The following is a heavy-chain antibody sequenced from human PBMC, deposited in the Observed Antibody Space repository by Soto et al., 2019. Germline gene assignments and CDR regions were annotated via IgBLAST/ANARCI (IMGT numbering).Heavy chain of an antibody. Sequence: QVHLVQSGAEVKKPGASVKVSCKASGYIFINYYIHWVRQAPGQGLEWIGIINPNGGSTNYAQKFRGRITMARDTSTSTVDMDLRSLRSDYTAVYYCARDLAAADYWGQGTLVTVSS. D-gene: IGHD6-13*01. V-gene: IGHV1-46*01. CDR3: ARDLAAADY. J-gene: IGHJ4*02. CDR1: GYIFINYY. CDR2: INPNGGST.